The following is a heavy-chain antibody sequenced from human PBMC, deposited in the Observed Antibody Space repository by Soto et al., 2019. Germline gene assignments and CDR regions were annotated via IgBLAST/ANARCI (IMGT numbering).Heavy chain of an antibody. CDR3: AREIAAACTSHVDN. CDR2: IWYDGSNK. Sequence: QVQLVESGGGVVQPGRSLRLSCAASGFILSTYAMHWVRQAPGKGLEWVAVIWYDGSNKYYVDSVKGRFTISRDNSKNTLYLQINSLRAEDTAVYYCAREIAAACTSHVDNWGQGTLVTVSS. V-gene: IGHV3-33*01. D-gene: IGHD6-13*01. J-gene: IGHJ4*02. CDR1: GFILSTYA.